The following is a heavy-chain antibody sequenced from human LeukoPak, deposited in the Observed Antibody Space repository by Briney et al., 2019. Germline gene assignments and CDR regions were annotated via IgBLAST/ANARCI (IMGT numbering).Heavy chain of an antibody. CDR1: GGSISSYY. CDR2: IYYSGST. V-gene: IGHV4-59*08. D-gene: IGHD3-22*01. J-gene: IGHJ3*02. Sequence: SETLSLTCTVSGGSISSYYWSWIRQPPGKGLEWIGYIYYSGSTNYNPSLKSRVTISVDTSKNQFSLKLSSVTAADTAAYYCARNTYYYDSSGYYYAEPDAFDIWGQGTMVTVSS. CDR3: ARNTYYYDSSGYYYAEPDAFDI.